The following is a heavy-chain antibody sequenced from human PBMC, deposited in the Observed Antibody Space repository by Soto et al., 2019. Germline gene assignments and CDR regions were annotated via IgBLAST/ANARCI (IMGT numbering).Heavy chain of an antibody. Sequence: SETLSLTCTVSGYSTSSGSYWAWIRQPPGKGPEWIASIYHGGTTFYNPSLKSRITISVDTSNNQFSLKLTSVTAADTAVYYCARVHVMVVAGSTFDYWGHGTLVTVSS. V-gene: IGHV4-38-2*02. D-gene: IGHD6-19*01. J-gene: IGHJ4*01. CDR1: GYSTSSGSY. CDR2: IYHGGTT. CDR3: ARVHVMVVAGSTFDY.